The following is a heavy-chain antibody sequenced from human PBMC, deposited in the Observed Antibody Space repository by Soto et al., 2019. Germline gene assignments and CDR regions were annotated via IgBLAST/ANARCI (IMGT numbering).Heavy chain of an antibody. D-gene: IGHD3-22*01. CDR1: GYTFTSYG. Sequence: ASVKVSCKASGYTFTSYGISWVRQAPGQGLEWMGWISAYNGNTNYAQKLQGRVTMTTDTSTSTAYMELRSLRSDDTAVYYCARDGARYYYDSSGYTRYHEYWGQGTLVTVSS. V-gene: IGHV1-18*01. J-gene: IGHJ4*02. CDR3: ARDGARYYYDSSGYTRYHEY. CDR2: ISAYNGNT.